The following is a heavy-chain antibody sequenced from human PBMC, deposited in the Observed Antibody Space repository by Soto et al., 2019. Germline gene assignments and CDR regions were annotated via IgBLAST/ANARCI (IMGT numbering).Heavy chain of an antibody. CDR3: ARLQLWYKGPIDY. Sequence: LETLSLTCTVSGASVSSGNHYWSWIRQPPGKRLEWIGYIYYSGITNYNPSLKSRVTISVDTSKNQFSLKLSSVTAADTAVYYCARLQLWYKGPIDYWGQGTLVTVSS. J-gene: IGHJ4*02. V-gene: IGHV4-61*01. CDR2: IYYSGIT. D-gene: IGHD5-18*01. CDR1: GASVSSGNHY.